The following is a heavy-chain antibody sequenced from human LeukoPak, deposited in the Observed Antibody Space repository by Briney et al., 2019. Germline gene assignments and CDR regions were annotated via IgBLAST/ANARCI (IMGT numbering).Heavy chain of an antibody. Sequence: SETLSLTCTVSGGSISSGSYFWNWIRQPAGKGLEWIGRIYTSGSTDYNPSLKSRVTISLDTSKNQFSLKLSSVTAADTAVYYCARGGYYVSSGSRDAFDIWGQGTMVTVSS. CDR3: ARGGYYVSSGSRDAFDI. D-gene: IGHD3-22*01. CDR1: GGSISSGSYF. J-gene: IGHJ3*02. V-gene: IGHV4-61*02. CDR2: IYTSGST.